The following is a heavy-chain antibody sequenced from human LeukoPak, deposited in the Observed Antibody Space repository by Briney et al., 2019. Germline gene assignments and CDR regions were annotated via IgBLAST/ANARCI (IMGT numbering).Heavy chain of an antibody. V-gene: IGHV3-30*02. J-gene: IGHJ4*02. CDR1: GLPFSHSG. CDR2: IRYDGSNI. D-gene: IGHD1-7*01. Sequence: GGSLRLSCAASGLPFSHSGMHWVRQAPGKGLEWVAFIRYDGSNIYYADSVKGRFTISRDNSKNALYLQMNSLRGEDTAVYYCFGITVTDVPYWGQGTLVTVSS. CDR3: FGITVTDVPY.